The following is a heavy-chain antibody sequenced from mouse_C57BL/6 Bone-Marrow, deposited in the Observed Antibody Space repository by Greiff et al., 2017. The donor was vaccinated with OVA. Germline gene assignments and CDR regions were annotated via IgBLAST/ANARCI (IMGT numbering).Heavy chain of an antibody. CDR1: CYTFTIYG. Sequence: QVHVKQSGAELARPWASVKLSCKSSCYTFTIYGISWVKQSTGQGLEWIGEIYPRSGNTYYNDKFKGKATLTADKSSSTAYMELRSLTSEDSAVDCCARDDYPYYFDYWGQGTTLTVSS. V-gene: IGHV1-81*01. J-gene: IGHJ2*01. CDR3: ARDDYPYYFDY. CDR2: IYPRSGNT. D-gene: IGHD2-4*01.